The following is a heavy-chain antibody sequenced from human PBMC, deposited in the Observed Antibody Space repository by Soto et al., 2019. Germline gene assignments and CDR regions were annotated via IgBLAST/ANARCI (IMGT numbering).Heavy chain of an antibody. D-gene: IGHD6-6*01. CDR1: CGSMSGYY. J-gene: IGHJ4*02. CDR2: VYYTGST. CDR3: ARSIAVPSSHIDH. V-gene: IGHV4-59*01. Sequence: PSETLSLTCRVSCGSMSGYYWSWIRQAPGQGLEWIGYVYYTGSTTYNPSLQSRVTISVDTSNKQFSLSLSLATAADTAVYYCARSIAVPSSHIDHWGQGIQVTVSS.